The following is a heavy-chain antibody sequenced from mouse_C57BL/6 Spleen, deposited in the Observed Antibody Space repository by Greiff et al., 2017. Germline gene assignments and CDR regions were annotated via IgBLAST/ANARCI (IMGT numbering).Heavy chain of an antibody. CDR1: GFTFSDYY. D-gene: IGHD2-4*01. Sequence: EVHLVESEGGLVQPGSSMKLSCTASGFTFSDYYMAWVRQVPEKGLEWVANINYDGSSTYYLDSLKSRFIISRDNAKNILYLQMSSLKSEDTATYYCARGTYYDYDGGWFAYWGQGTLVTVSA. CDR3: ARGTYYDYDGGWFAY. J-gene: IGHJ3*01. V-gene: IGHV5-16*01. CDR2: INYDGSST.